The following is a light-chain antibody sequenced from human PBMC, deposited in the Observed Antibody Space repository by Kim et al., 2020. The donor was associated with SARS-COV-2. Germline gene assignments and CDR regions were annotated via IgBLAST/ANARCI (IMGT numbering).Light chain of an antibody. Sequence: DVVMTQSPLSLPVTPGEPASISCRSSQSLLYSDGHSYLDWHLQKPGQSPQLLIYMGSNRASGVPDRFSGSGSGTDFTLKISRVEAEDAGVYYYMQTLQTPYTFGQGTKLEI. V-gene: IGKV2-28*01. J-gene: IGKJ2*01. CDR2: MGS. CDR1: QSLLYSDGHSY. CDR3: MQTLQTPYT.